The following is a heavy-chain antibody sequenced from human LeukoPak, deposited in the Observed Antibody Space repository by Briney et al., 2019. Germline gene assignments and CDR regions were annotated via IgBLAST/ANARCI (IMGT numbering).Heavy chain of an antibody. Sequence: PGGSLRPSCAASGFTFSSYSMNWVRQAPGKGLEWVSSISSSSSYIYYADSVKGRFTISRDNAKNSLYLQMNSLRAEDTAVYYCARSDAGVLDYWGQGTLVTVSS. D-gene: IGHD2-8*02. CDR3: ARSDAGVLDY. CDR1: GFTFSSYS. CDR2: ISSSSSYI. V-gene: IGHV3-21*01. J-gene: IGHJ4*02.